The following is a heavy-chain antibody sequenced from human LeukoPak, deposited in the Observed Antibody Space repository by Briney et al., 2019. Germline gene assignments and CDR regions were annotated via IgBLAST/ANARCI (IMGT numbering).Heavy chain of an antibody. D-gene: IGHD3-22*01. CDR2: INPSGGST. V-gene: IGHV1-46*01. CDR3: ARDWGDYYDSSGPSYPVGAFDI. J-gene: IGHJ3*02. CDR1: GYTFTRYY. Sequence: PVASVKVSCKASGYTFTRYYMHWVRQAPGQGLEWMGIINPSGGSTSYAQKFQGRVTMTRDTSTSTVYMELSSLRSEDTAVYYCARDWGDYYDSSGPSYPVGAFDIWGQGTMVTVSS.